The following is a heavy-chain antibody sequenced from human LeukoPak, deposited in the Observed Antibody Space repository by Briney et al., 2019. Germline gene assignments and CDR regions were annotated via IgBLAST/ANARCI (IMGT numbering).Heavy chain of an antibody. CDR1: GFTFSNAW. V-gene: IGHV3-15*01. J-gene: IGHJ4*02. Sequence: GGSLRLSCAASGFTFSNAWMNWVRQAPGKGLEWVGRIKSETDGGTTDYAAPVKGRFTISRDDSKNTLYLQMNSLKAEDTAVYYCLTGRALRWGSYGIDYWGQGTLVTVS. D-gene: IGHD3-16*01. CDR3: LTGRALRWGSYGIDY. CDR2: IKSETDGGTT.